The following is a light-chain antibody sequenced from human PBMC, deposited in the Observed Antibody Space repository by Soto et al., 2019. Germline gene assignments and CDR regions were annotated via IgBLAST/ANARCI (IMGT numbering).Light chain of an antibody. CDR3: QQYGSSPAT. Sequence: IEVTQCPTALSVSPATLATLSCRASQSIRTIMAWYQQKPGQAPRLLIYGASSRATDIPDRFSGSGSGTDFTLTISRLEPEDSAVYYCQQYGSSPATFGQGTKVDIK. CDR1: QSIRTI. CDR2: GAS. V-gene: IGKV3-20*01. J-gene: IGKJ1*01.